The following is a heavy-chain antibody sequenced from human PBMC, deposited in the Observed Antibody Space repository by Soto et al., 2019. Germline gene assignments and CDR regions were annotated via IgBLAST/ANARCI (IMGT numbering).Heavy chain of an antibody. CDR2: IIPIFGTA. CDR1: GGTFSSCA. D-gene: IGHD2-2*01. Sequence: QVQLVQSGAEVKKPGSSVKVSCKASGGTFSSCAISWVRQAPGQGLEWMGGIIPIFGTANYAQKFQGRVTITADESTSTAYMELSSLRSEDTAVYYCARSGDCSSTSCYWYFDLWGRGTLVTVSS. V-gene: IGHV1-69*01. CDR3: ARSGDCSSTSCYWYFDL. J-gene: IGHJ2*01.